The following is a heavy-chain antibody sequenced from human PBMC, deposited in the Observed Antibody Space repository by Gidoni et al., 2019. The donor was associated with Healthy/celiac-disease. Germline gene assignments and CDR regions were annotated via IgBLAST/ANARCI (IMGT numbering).Heavy chain of an antibody. D-gene: IGHD6-6*01. V-gene: IGHV1-18*01. J-gene: IGHJ4*02. CDR1: CYTFTSYG. Sequence: QVQLVQAGAEVKKTGASVNVFRTAFCYTFTSYGISWVRQAPGQGIECRGWISAYPGNTNYAQKLQGRVNMTTDTSTSTAYMELRRLRSDDTAVYYCARVLKAAPDYWGQGTLVTVSS. CDR3: ARVLKAAPDY. CDR2: ISAYPGNT.